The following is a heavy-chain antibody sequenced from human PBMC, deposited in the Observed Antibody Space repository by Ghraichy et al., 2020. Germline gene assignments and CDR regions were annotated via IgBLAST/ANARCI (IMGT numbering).Heavy chain of an antibody. D-gene: IGHD1-26*01. Sequence: SQTLSLTCTVSGGSISSYYWSWIRQPPGKGLEWIGYIYYTESTNYNPSLRSRVTTSVDTSKNQFSLKLSSVTAADTAVYYCASLWGPGTYYYFDYWGQGTLVTVSS. CDR2: IYYTEST. CDR3: ASLWGPGTYYYFDY. CDR1: GGSISSYY. J-gene: IGHJ4*02. V-gene: IGHV4-59*01.